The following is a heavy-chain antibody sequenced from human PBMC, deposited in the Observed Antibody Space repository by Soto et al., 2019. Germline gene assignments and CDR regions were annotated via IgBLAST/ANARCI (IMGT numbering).Heavy chain of an antibody. CDR3: ARDGVGSVGLAYCGGDCYWHFDY. J-gene: IGHJ4*02. Sequence: QVQLQESGPGLVKPSETLSLTCTVSGGSISSYYWSWIRQPAGKGLEWIGRIYTSGSTNYNPSLKSRVTMSVDTSKNQFSLKLSSVTAADTAVYYCARDGVGSVGLAYCGGDCYWHFDYWGQGTLVTVSS. CDR1: GGSISSYY. V-gene: IGHV4-4*07. CDR2: IYTSGST. D-gene: IGHD2-21*02.